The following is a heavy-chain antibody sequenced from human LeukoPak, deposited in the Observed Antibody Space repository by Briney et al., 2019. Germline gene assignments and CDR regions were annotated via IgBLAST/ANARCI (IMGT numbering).Heavy chain of an antibody. CDR3: ARLPRTYCGGDCYSYYFDY. D-gene: IGHD2-21*01. V-gene: IGHV4-39*01. CDR2: IYYSGST. CDR1: GGSISSSSYY. Sequence: SETLSLTCTVSGGSISSSSYYWGWIRQPPGKGLEWIGTIYYSGSTYYNPSLKSRVTISVDTSKNQFSLKLSSVTAADTAVYYCARLPRTYCGGDCYSYYFDYWGQGTLVTVSS. J-gene: IGHJ4*02.